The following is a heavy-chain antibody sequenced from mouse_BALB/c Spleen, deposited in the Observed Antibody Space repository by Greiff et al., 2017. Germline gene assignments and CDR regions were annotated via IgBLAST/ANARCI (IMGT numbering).Heavy chain of an antibody. V-gene: IGHV2-9*02. CDR1: GFSLTSYG. Sequence: VKLVESGPGLVAPSQSLSITCTVSGFSLTSYGVHWVRQPPGKGLEWLGVIWAGGSTNYNSALMSRLSISKDNSKSQVFLKMNSLQTDDTAMYYCARDYGNYVGAYWGQGTLVTVSA. J-gene: IGHJ3*01. CDR3: ARDYGNYVGAY. D-gene: IGHD2-1*01. CDR2: IWAGGST.